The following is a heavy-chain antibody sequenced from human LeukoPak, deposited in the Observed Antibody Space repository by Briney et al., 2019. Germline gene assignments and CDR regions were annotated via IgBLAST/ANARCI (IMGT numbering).Heavy chain of an antibody. CDR3: ARDAATYSSSSRNFDY. CDR2: IYYSGST. CDR1: GGSISSSSYY. D-gene: IGHD6-6*01. V-gene: IGHV4-39*07. J-gene: IGHJ4*02. Sequence: SETLSLTCTVSGGSISSSSYYWGWIRQPPGKGLEWIGSIYYSGSTYYNPSLKSRVTRSVDTSKNQFSLKLSSVTAADTAMYYCARDAATYSSSSRNFDYWGQGTLVTVSS.